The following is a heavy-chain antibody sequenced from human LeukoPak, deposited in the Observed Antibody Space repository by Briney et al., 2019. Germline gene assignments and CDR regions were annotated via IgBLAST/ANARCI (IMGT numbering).Heavy chain of an antibody. CDR3: TTEYYYDSRVDY. J-gene: IGHJ4*02. V-gene: IGHV3-15*01. Sequence: PGGSLRLSCAASGFTFSNAWMSWVRQAPGKGLEWVGRIKSKTDGGTTDYAAPVKGRFTISRDDSKNTLYLQMNSLKTEDTAVYYCTTEYYYDSRVDYWGQGTLVTVSS. D-gene: IGHD3-22*01. CDR2: IKSKTDGGTT. CDR1: GFTFSNAW.